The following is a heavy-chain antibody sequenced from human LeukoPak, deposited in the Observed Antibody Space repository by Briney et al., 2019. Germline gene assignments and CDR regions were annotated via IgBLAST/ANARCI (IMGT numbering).Heavy chain of an antibody. J-gene: IGHJ4*02. D-gene: IGHD3-22*01. Sequence: SETLSLTCTVSGVSISSYYWSWIRQPPGKGLEWIGYMYYDGTTNYNPSLKSRVTISVDTSKNQFSLKLKSVTAADTAVYYCAREKAYYYDPWGRGTLVTVSS. CDR3: AREKAYYYDP. CDR2: MYYDGTT. CDR1: GVSISSYY. V-gene: IGHV4-59*01.